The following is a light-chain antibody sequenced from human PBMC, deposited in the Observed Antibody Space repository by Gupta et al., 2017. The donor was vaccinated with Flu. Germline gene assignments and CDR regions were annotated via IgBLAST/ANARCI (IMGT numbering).Light chain of an antibody. Sequence: QSALTQPASVSGSPGQPLTLSCTGPSSDVGAYNYVSWYQQHPGEAPRLMIYEVSYRPSGISNRFSGAKSGNTASLTISGLRAEDEADYYCSSYTGSVTVFGGGTKVAVL. CDR3: SSYTGSVTV. V-gene: IGLV2-14*01. CDR1: SSDVGAYNY. CDR2: EVS. J-gene: IGLJ3*02.